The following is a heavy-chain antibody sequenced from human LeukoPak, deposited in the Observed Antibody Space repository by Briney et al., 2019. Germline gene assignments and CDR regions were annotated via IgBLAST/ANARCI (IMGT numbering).Heavy chain of an antibody. V-gene: IGHV4-34*01. CDR1: GGSFSGYY. Sequence: SSETLCLTCAVYGGSFSGYYWSWIRQPPGKGLEWIGEINHSGSTNYNPSLKSRVTISVDTSKNQFSLKLSSVTAADTAVYYCARRGYSYGHDYWGQGTLVTVSS. CDR3: ARRGYSYGHDY. CDR2: INHSGST. D-gene: IGHD5-18*01. J-gene: IGHJ4*02.